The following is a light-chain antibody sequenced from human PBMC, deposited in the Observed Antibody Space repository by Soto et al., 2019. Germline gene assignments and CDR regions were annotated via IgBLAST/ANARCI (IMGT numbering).Light chain of an antibody. V-gene: IGKV3-15*01. CDR2: AAS. CDR3: QQYKNWPPLT. J-gene: IGKJ4*01. CDR1: QSVGSA. Sequence: IVMTQSPAPLSVSPGETATLSCRASQSVGSAVAWYQHKPGQAPRLLIVAASIRATGVPGRFTGGGSVTEFTLTISSLQSEDFAVYYCQQYKNWPPLTFGGGTTVEIK.